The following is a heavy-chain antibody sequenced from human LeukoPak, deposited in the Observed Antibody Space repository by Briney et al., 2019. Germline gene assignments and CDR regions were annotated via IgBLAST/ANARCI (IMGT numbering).Heavy chain of an antibody. J-gene: IGHJ6*03. CDR3: ASTPCSGGSCHGNYYYYMDV. Sequence: SVKVSCKASGGTFSSYAISWVRQAPGQGLEWMGGIIPIFGTANYAQKFQGRVTITTDQSTSTAYMELSSLRSEDTAVYYCASTPCSGGSCHGNYYYYMDVWGKGTTVTVSS. CDR1: GGTFSSYA. CDR2: IIPIFGTA. D-gene: IGHD2-15*01. V-gene: IGHV1-69*05.